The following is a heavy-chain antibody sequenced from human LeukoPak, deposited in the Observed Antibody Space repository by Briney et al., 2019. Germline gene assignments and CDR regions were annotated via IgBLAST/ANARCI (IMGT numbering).Heavy chain of an antibody. V-gene: IGHV3-23*01. CDR2: ITGSGGST. Sequence: GGSLRLSCAASGFTFRSYAMSWVRQAPGKGLEWVSAITGSGGSTYYADSVKGRFTISRDRSKNTLYLQMNSLRAEDTAVYYCARGTGSYTLQYTVPSDYWGQGTLVTVSS. CDR1: GFTFRSYA. CDR3: ARGTGSYTLQYTVPSDY. D-gene: IGHD3-10*01. J-gene: IGHJ4*02.